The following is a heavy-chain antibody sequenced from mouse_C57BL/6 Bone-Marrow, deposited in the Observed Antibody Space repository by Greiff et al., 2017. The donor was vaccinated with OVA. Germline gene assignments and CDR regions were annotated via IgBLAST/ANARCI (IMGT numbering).Heavy chain of an antibody. J-gene: IGHJ2*01. Sequence: VMLVESGPELVKPGASVKISCKASGYAFSSSWMNWVKQRPGKGLEWIGRIYPGDGDTNYNGKFKGKATLTADKSSSTAYMQLSSLTSEDSAVYFCARGRLRRGNFDYWGQGTTLTVSS. V-gene: IGHV1-82*01. CDR3: ARGRLRRGNFDY. CDR1: GYAFSSSW. D-gene: IGHD2-4*01. CDR2: IYPGDGDT.